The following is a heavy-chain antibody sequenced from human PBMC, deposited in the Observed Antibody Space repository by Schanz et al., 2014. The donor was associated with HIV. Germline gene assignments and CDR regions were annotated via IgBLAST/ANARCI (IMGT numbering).Heavy chain of an antibody. CDR2: IRGGAGGT. CDR1: GFTFNSYA. V-gene: IGHV3-23*01. D-gene: IGHD1-7*01. J-gene: IGHJ6*02. CDR3: AKDRITGTTGVPYYYYGMDV. Sequence: EVQLLESGGGLLHPGGSLRLSCAASGFTFNSYAMNALSWVRQAPGRGLEWVSDIRGGAGGTYYADSVKGRFTISRDNSKSTLYLQMNRLRAEDTAVYYCAKDRITGTTGVPYYYYGMDVWGQGTTVTVSS.